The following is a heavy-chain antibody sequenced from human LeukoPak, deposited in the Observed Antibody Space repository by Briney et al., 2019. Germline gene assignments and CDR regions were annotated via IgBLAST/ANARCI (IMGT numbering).Heavy chain of an antibody. Sequence: PGGSLRLSCVASGFTLRSYVMNWVRQTPGKGLEWVSSISGSGDSTFYADSVKGRFSISRDNAKNSLYLQMNSLRAEDTAVYYCAKDRCSNGIGCLYYYMDVWGKGTTVTMSS. J-gene: IGHJ6*03. V-gene: IGHV3-23*01. D-gene: IGHD2-8*01. CDR2: ISGSGDST. CDR1: GFTLRSYV. CDR3: AKDRCSNGIGCLYYYMDV.